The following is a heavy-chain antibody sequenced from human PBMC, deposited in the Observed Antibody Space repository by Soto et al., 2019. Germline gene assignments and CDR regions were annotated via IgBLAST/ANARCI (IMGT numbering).Heavy chain of an antibody. Sequence: GESLKISCKGSGYSFTSYWIGWVRQMPGKGLEWMGIVYPRDSDTRYSPSFQGQVTISADKSINTAFLQWRSLKASDTAIYYCARPPLPGYSIHFNSWGQGTLVTVSS. CDR3: ARPPLPGYSIHFNS. D-gene: IGHD1-1*01. J-gene: IGHJ4*02. CDR1: GYSFTSYW. CDR2: VYPRDSDT. V-gene: IGHV5-51*01.